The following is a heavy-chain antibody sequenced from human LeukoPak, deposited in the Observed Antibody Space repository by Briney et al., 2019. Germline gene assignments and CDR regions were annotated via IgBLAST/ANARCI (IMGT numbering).Heavy chain of an antibody. J-gene: IGHJ4*02. CDR3: ARVAGYCSSTSCLDY. CDR1: GYTFTSYY. D-gene: IGHD2-2*01. Sequence: ASVKVSCKASGYTFTSYYMHWVRQAPGQGLEWMGWINPNSGGTNYAQKFQGRVTMTKDTSISTAYMELSRLRSDDTAVYYCARVAGYCSSTSCLDYWGQGTLVTVSS. V-gene: IGHV1-2*02. CDR2: INPNSGGT.